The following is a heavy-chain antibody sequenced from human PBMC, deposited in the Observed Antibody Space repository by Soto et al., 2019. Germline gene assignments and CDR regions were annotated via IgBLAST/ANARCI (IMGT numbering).Heavy chain of an antibody. CDR3: ARLAEYYDILTGYYNADWFDP. D-gene: IGHD3-9*01. Sequence: GASVKVSCKASGYTFTSYGISWVRQAPGQGLEWMGWISAYNGNTNYAQKLQGRVTMTTDTSTSTAYMELRSLRSDDTAVYYCARLAEYYDILTGYYNADWFDPWGQGTLVTVS. CDR2: ISAYNGNT. CDR1: GYTFTSYG. J-gene: IGHJ5*02. V-gene: IGHV1-18*01.